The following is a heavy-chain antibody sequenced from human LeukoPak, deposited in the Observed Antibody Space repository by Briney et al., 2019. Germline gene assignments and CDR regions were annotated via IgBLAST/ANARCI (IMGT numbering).Heavy chain of an antibody. CDR2: IYPGDSDT. CDR3: ARADSSSWSHFDY. CDR1: GYSFTSYW. D-gene: IGHD6-13*01. V-gene: IGHV5-51*01. Sequence: GESLKISCKGSGYSFTSYWIGWLRQMPGKGLEWMGIIYPGDSDTRYSPSFQGQVTISADKSTSTAYLQWSSLKASDTAMYYCARADSSSWSHFDYWGQGTLVTVSS. J-gene: IGHJ4*02.